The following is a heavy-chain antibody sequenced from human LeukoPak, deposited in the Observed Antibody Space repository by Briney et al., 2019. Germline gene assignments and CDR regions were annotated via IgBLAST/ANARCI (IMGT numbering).Heavy chain of an antibody. Sequence: PGGSLRFSCAASGFTFSSYWMSWVRQAPGKGLEWVANIKQDGSEKYYVDSVKGRFTICRDNAKNSLYLKMNSLRAEETAVYCCATRGYGGKSLDYWGQGTLVPVSS. CDR3: ATRGYGGKSLDY. CDR2: IKQDGSEK. D-gene: IGHD4-23*01. J-gene: IGHJ4*02. CDR1: GFTFSSYW. V-gene: IGHV3-7*01.